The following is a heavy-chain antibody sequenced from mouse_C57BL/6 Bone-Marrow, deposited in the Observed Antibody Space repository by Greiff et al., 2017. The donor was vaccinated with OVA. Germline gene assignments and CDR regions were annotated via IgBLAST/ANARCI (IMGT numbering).Heavy chain of an antibody. D-gene: IGHD1-1*01. J-gene: IGHJ3*01. V-gene: IGHV5-6*01. CDR1: GFTFSSYG. CDR3: ERCHYYGSSYACAY. Sequence: EVHLVESGGDLVKPGGSLKLSCAASGFTFSSYGMSWVRQTPDQRLEWVATISSGGSYTYYPDSFKGRFTITRDNAKNTLYLQMSRLKSEDTAMYDCERCHYYGSSYACAYWGQGTLVTVSA. CDR2: ISSGGSYT.